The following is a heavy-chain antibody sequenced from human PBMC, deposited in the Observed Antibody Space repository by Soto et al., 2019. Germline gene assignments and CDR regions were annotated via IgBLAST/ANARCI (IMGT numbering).Heavy chain of an antibody. CDR3: ASSAGHPGDFFYYDGMDV. CDR2: TSYTGNT. V-gene: IGHV4-59*01. D-gene: IGHD3-10*01. CDR1: GGPITSYH. J-gene: IGHJ6*02. Sequence: SETLSLTCIVSGGPITSYHWSWIRQFPGRGLEWIAYTSYTGNTNYNPSLKSRVTISVDTSKSQFYLRLNSVTAADTAVYYCASSAGHPGDFFYYDGMDVWGQGTTVTVSS.